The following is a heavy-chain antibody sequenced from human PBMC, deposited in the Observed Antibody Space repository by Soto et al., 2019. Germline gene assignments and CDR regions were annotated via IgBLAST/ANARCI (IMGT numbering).Heavy chain of an antibody. J-gene: IGHJ6*02. CDR2: IDPIDSYS. D-gene: IGHD3-16*01. CDR1: GYSFTSYW. Sequence: GDSLKISCKGSGYSFTSYWISWVRQMPGKGLEWMERIDPIDSYSNYSPSFQGHVTISADKSISTAYLQWSSLKASDTAMYYCARRAHMSRRGETFSSYYYGMDVWGLGTTVTVSS. V-gene: IGHV5-10-1*01. CDR3: ARRAHMSRRGETFSSYYYGMDV.